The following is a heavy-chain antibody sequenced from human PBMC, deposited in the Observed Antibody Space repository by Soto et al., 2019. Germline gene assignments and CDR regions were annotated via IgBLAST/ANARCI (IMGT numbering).Heavy chain of an antibody. D-gene: IGHD2-2*01. J-gene: IGHJ3*02. CDR3: ASIFIVVVPAAKGGDAFDI. Sequence: QLQLQESGPGLVKPSETLSLTCTVSGGSISSSSYYWGWIRQPPGKGLEWIGSIYYSGSTYYNPSLKSRVTISVDTSKNQFSLKLSSVTAADTAVYYCASIFIVVVPAAKGGDAFDIWGQGTMVTVSS. CDR1: GGSISSSSYY. V-gene: IGHV4-39*01. CDR2: IYYSGST.